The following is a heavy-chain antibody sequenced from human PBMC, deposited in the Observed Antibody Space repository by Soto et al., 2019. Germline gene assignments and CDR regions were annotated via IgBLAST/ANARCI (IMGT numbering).Heavy chain of an antibody. CDR2: ISGSGGST. V-gene: IGHV3-23*01. CDR3: AKLVGVLRFLEWLSN. D-gene: IGHD3-3*01. J-gene: IGHJ4*02. CDR1: GFTFSSYA. Sequence: EVQLLESGGGLVQPGGSLRLSCAASGFTFSSYAMSWVRQAPGKGLEWVSAISGSGGSTYYADSVKGRFTISRDNSKNTLYLQMNSLSAEDTAVYYCAKLVGVLRFLEWLSNWGQGTLVTVSS.